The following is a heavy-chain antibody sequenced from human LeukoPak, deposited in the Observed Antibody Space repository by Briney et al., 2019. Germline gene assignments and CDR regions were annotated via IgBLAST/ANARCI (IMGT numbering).Heavy chain of an antibody. CDR1: GFTFSGYA. V-gene: IGHV3-23*01. D-gene: IGHD2-15*01. CDR2: ISGSGGST. CDR3: ARQVVVAATWWFDP. J-gene: IGHJ5*02. Sequence: GGSLRLSCAASGFTFSGYAMSWVRQAPGKGLEWVSAISGSGGSTYYADSVKGRFTISRDNSKNTLYLQMNSLRAEDTAVYYCARQVVVAATWWFDPWGQGTLVTVSS.